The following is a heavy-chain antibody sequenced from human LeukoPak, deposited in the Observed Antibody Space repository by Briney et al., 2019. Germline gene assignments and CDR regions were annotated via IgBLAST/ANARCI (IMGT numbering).Heavy chain of an antibody. CDR3: ARDLRIAVAGPFDY. D-gene: IGHD6-19*01. V-gene: IGHV1-18*01. CDR2: ISAYNGNT. Sequence: ASVKVSCKASGYTFTSYGISWVRQAPGQGLEWMGWISAYNGNTNYAQKLQGRVTMTTDTSTSTAYMERRSLRSDDTAVYYCARDLRIAVAGPFDYWGQGTLVSVSS. J-gene: IGHJ4*02. CDR1: GYTFTSYG.